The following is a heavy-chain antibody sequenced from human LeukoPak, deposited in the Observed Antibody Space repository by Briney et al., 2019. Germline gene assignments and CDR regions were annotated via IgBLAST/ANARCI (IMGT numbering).Heavy chain of an antibody. Sequence: GGSLRLSCAASGFTFSDYYMSWVRQAPGKGLEWVSVIYSGGSTYYADSVKGRFTISGDNSKNTLYLQMNSLRAEDTAVYYCARDQGRYSSSWYLDYWGQGTLVTVSS. J-gene: IGHJ4*02. CDR1: GFTFSDYY. D-gene: IGHD6-13*01. CDR3: ARDQGRYSSSWYLDY. V-gene: IGHV3-53*01. CDR2: IYSGGST.